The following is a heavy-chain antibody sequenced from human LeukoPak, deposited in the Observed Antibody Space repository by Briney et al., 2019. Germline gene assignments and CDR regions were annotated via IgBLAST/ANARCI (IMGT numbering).Heavy chain of an antibody. CDR1: GASISSYY. Sequence: SETLSLTCTVSGASISSYYWSWIRQPPGKGLEWIGSIYYSGSTYYNPSLKSRVTISVDTSKNQFSLKLSSVTAADTAVYYCARQALFDIWGQGTMVTVSS. CDR3: ARQALFDI. J-gene: IGHJ3*02. CDR2: IYYSGST. V-gene: IGHV4-39*01.